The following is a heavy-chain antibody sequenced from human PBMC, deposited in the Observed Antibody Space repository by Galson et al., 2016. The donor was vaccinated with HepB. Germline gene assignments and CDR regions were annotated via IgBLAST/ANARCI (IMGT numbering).Heavy chain of an antibody. CDR3: ARPSHNSYGLYY. CDR2: MFECGST. D-gene: IGHD5-18*01. CDR1: GGSISSRSYY. J-gene: IGHJ4*02. V-gene: IGHV4-39*01. Sequence: ETLSLTCIVSGGSISSRSYYWGWIRQPPGRGLEWIGSMFECGSTYYNPSLKSRVTISVDTSKSQFSLKLTSVTAADTAVYYCARPSHNSYGLYYWGQGTLVTVSS.